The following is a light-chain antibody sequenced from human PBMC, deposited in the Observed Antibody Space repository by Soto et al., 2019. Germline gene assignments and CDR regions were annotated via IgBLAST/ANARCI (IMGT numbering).Light chain of an antibody. CDR2: DVT. J-gene: IGLJ1*01. CDR3: TSYTSISTYV. V-gene: IGLV2-14*01. Sequence: QSALTQPASVSGPPGQSITISCTGTSSDVGAYNYVSWYQHHPRKAPRLVIYDVTNRPSGISDRFSGSKSGNTASLTISGLLAEDEADYYCTSYTSISTYVFGTGTKLTVL. CDR1: SSDVGAYNY.